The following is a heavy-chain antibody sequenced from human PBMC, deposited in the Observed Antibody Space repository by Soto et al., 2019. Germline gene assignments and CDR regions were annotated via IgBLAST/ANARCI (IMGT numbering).Heavy chain of an antibody. V-gene: IGHV4-59*01. CDR2: IYYSGST. CDR1: GGSLSSYY. D-gene: IGHD2-21*02. CDR3: ARVCGGDCHNAFDI. Sequence: PSETLSLTCVVSGGSLSSYYWSWIRQPPGKGLEWIGYIYYSGSTNYNPSLKSRVTISVDTSKNQFSLKLSSVTAADTAVYYCARVCGGDCHNAFDIWGQGTMVTVSS. J-gene: IGHJ3*02.